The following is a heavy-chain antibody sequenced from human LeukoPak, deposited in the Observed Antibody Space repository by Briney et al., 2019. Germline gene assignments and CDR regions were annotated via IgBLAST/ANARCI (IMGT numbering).Heavy chain of an antibody. CDR2: IKSDGSST. J-gene: IGHJ4*02. Sequence: GGSLRLSCAASGFAFSSYWMHWVRQAPGKGLVCVSRIKSDGSSTSYADSVKGRFTISRDDAKNTLYLQMNSLRAEDTAVYYCARAYNSHFDYWGQGALVTVSS. CDR1: GFAFSSYW. CDR3: ARAYNSHFDY. D-gene: IGHD1-1*01. V-gene: IGHV3-74*01.